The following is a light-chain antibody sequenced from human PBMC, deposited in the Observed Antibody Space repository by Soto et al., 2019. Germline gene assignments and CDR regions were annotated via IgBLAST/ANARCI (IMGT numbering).Light chain of an antibody. CDR1: RSNIGNNA. V-gene: IGLV1-36*01. CDR3: ATWDDSLKGQV. Sequence: QSVLTQPPSVSGAPRQRVTISWSGSRSNIGNNAVNWYQQFPGRAPKLLIYDDDLLPSGVSDRFSGSKSGTSASLAISGLQSEDEADYSCATWDDSLKGQVFGGGTKLTVL. CDR2: DDD. J-gene: IGLJ2*01.